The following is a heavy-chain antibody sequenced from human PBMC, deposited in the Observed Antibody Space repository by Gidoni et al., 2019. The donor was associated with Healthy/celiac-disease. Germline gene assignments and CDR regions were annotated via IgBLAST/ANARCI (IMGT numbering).Heavy chain of an antibody. CDR3: ARLRGLRFPLDY. CDR2: IYYSGST. V-gene: IGHV4-39*01. J-gene: IGHJ4*02. CDR1: GGSLSSSSCY. Sequence: QQPLHEAGPGPVEPSGALSLPPTVSGGSLSSSSCYWGWIRQPPGKGLEWIGSIYYSGSTYYNPALKSRVTISVDTSKNQFSLKLSSVTAADTAVYYCARLRGLRFPLDYWGQGTLVTVSS. D-gene: IGHD5-12*01.